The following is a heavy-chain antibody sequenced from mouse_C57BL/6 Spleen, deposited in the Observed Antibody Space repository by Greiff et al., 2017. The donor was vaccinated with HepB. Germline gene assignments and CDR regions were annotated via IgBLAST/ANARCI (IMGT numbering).Heavy chain of an antibody. CDR1: GYTFTSYW. CDR3: ARTPMRSYGAFAY. J-gene: IGHJ3*01. V-gene: IGHV1-55*01. D-gene: IGHD1-1*02. CDR2: IYPGSGSA. Sequence: QVQLQQPGAELVKPGASVKMSCKASGYTFTSYWITWVKQRPGQGLEWIGDIYPGSGSANYNEKFKSKATLTVDTSSSTAYMQLSSLTSEDSAVYYCARTPMRSYGAFAYWGQGTLVTVSA.